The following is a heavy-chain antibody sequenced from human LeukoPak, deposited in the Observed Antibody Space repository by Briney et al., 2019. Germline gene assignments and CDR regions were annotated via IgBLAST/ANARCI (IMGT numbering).Heavy chain of an antibody. D-gene: IGHD6-19*01. J-gene: IGHJ4*02. Sequence: GGSLRLSCAASGFTFNFYAMTWVRQAPGKGLEWVSGISSTGDSTYYAASVKGRFTISRDNSKNTLYLQMNRLRAEDTAVYYGARDYSSGWYQDYWGQGTLVTVSS. CDR2: ISSTGDST. CDR3: ARDYSSGWYQDY. V-gene: IGHV3-23*01. CDR1: GFTFNFYA.